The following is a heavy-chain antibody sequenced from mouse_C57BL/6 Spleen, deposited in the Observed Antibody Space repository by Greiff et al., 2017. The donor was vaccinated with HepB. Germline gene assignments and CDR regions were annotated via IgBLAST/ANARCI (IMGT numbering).Heavy chain of an antibody. D-gene: IGHD2-3*01. CDR3: ARSRNDYAMDY. V-gene: IGHV1-20*01. CDR1: GYSFTGYF. CDR2: INPYNGDT. J-gene: IGHJ4*01. Sequence: EVQLQQSGPELVKPGDSVKISCKASGYSFTGYFMNWVMQSHGKSLEWIGRINPYNGDTFYNQKFKGKATLTVDKSSSTAHMELRSLTSEDSAVYYCARSRNDYAMDYWGQGTSVTVSS.